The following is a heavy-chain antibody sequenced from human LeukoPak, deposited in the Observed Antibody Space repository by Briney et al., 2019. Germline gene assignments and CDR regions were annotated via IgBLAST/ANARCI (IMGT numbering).Heavy chain of an antibody. CDR1: GFTFKNCA. V-gene: IGHV3-23*01. CDR2: IGGSGGST. CDR3: AKVETAAAATLRGFDY. D-gene: IGHD6-13*01. J-gene: IGHJ4*02. Sequence: GGSLRLSCVASGFTFKNCAMSWVRQAPGKGLEWVSSIGGSGGSTYYADSVKGRFTISRDNSKNTLYLQMNSLRAEDTAVYYCAKVETAAAATLRGFDYWGQGTLVTVSS.